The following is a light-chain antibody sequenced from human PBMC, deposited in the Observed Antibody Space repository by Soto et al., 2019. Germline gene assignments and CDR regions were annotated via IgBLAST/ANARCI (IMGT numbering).Light chain of an antibody. CDR2: GAS. Sequence: EIVMTQSPATLSVSPGERATLSCRASQRVSRNLAWYQQKPGQAPRLLIYGASSRATGVPARFSGSGSGKEFTLTISSLQSEDFAVYYCQEYNNWLALAFGGGTKVEIK. V-gene: IGKV3-15*01. CDR3: QEYNNWLALA. CDR1: QRVSRN. J-gene: IGKJ4*01.